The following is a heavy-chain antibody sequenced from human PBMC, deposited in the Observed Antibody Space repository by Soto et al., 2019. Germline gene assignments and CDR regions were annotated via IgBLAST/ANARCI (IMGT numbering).Heavy chain of an antibody. V-gene: IGHV3-23*01. CDR1: GFSLRDYA. Sequence: PGGSLRLSCVVSGFSLRDYAVHWVRQAPGRGLEWVSVISSSGATTDFADTVKGRFTISRDDSKNSLYLQMNSLRAEDTAVYYCAKKDSNSYYYYYGMDVWGQGTTVTVSS. CDR3: AKKDSNSYYYYYGMDV. CDR2: ISSSGATT. J-gene: IGHJ6*02. D-gene: IGHD4-4*01.